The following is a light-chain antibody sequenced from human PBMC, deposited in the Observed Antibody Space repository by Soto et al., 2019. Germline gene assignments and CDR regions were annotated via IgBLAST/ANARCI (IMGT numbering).Light chain of an antibody. Sequence: ELVPTDCQAALSVSAGERARLSSTAIQGVGSNVAWYQQKPGQAPTILIYGASTRASGISARFSGSGSGTEFTLTISSLQSENFAVYCSQKYKNWPPETFGPWTKVDIK. CDR1: QGVGSN. J-gene: IGKJ3*01. CDR2: GAS. V-gene: IGKV3-15*01. CDR3: QKYKNWPPET.